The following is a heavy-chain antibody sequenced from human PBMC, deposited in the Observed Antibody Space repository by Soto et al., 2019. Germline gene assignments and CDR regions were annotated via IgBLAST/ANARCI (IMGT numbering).Heavy chain of an antibody. D-gene: IGHD2-15*01. CDR1: GFTFTKYV. CDR3: SKGRALGGQGPCTFDD. J-gene: IGHJ4*02. CDR2: ISGDGGST. Sequence: EVQLLESGGGLVQPGGSLRLSCAASGFTFTKYVMSWVRQAPGKGLEWVSAISGDGGSTYYADSVKGRLTISRDNSKNTLYLQMHSLTAYDTALYYCSKGRALGGQGPCTFDDWGQGTLVSVSS. V-gene: IGHV3-23*01.